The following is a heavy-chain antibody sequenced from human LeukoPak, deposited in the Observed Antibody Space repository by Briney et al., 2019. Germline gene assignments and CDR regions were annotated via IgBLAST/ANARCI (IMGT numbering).Heavy chain of an antibody. CDR3: AKKDFWSGHFDY. J-gene: IGHJ4*02. V-gene: IGHV3-23*01. D-gene: IGHD3-3*01. CDR2: ISGSGGST. CDR1: GFTFGSYA. Sequence: GVSLRLSCAASGFTFGSYAMSWVRQAPGKELEWVSAISGSGGSTYYADSVKGRFTISRDNSKNTLYLQMNSLRAEDTAVYYCAKKDFWSGHFDYWGQGTLVTVSS.